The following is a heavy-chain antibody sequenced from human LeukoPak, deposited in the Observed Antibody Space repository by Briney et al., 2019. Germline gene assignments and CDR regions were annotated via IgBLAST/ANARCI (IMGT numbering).Heavy chain of an antibody. D-gene: IGHD5-24*01. CDR2: ISSSGSTI. CDR1: GFTFSSYE. V-gene: IGHV3-48*03. Sequence: GGSLRLSCAASGFTFSSYEMNWVRQAPGKGLEWVSYISSSGSTIYYADSVKGRFTISRDNAKNSLYLQMNSLRAEDTAVYYCAREGYARGMATIPPIAFDIWGQGTMVTVSS. J-gene: IGHJ3*02. CDR3: AREGYARGMATIPPIAFDI.